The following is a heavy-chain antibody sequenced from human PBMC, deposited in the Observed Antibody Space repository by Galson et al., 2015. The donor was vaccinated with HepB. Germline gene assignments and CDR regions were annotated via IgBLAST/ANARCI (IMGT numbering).Heavy chain of an antibody. Sequence: CAISGDSVSSNSAAWNWIRQSSSRGLEWLGRTYYRSKWYNDYAVSVKSRITINPDTSKNQFSLQLNSVTPEDTAVYYCARTGLLYGGSKAFDIWGQGTMVTVSS. CDR1: GDSVSSNSAA. D-gene: IGHD3-16*01. CDR3: ARTGLLYGGSKAFDI. V-gene: IGHV6-1*01. CDR2: TYYRSKWYN. J-gene: IGHJ3*02.